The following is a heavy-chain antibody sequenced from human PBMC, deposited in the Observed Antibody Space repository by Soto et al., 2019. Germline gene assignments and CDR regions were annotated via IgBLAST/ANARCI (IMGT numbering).Heavy chain of an antibody. CDR2: IYYSGST. CDR3: ARDRMGLGSTIPTWFDP. Sequence: PSETLSLTCTVSGGSISSGGYYWSWIRQHPGKGLEWIGYIYYSGSTYYNPSLKSRVTISVDTSKNQFSLKLSSVTAADTAVYYCARDRMGLGSTIPTWFDPWGQGTLVTVSS. V-gene: IGHV4-31*03. D-gene: IGHD2-2*01. CDR1: GGSISSGGYY. J-gene: IGHJ5*02.